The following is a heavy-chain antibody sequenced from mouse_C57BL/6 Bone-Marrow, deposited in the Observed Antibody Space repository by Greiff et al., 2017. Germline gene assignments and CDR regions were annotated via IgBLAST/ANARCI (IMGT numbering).Heavy chain of an antibody. CDR3: ARLPGSLDY. V-gene: IGHV14-3*01. CDR1: GFNINNTY. Sequence: VQLQQSVAELVRPGASVKLSCTASGFNINNTYMHWVKQTPEQGLEWIGRIDPATGNTKYAPKFQGKATITADTSSNTAYLQLSSLTSADAACYCCARLPGSLDYWGQGTTLTVSS. CDR2: IDPATGNT. D-gene: IGHD5-5*01. J-gene: IGHJ2*01.